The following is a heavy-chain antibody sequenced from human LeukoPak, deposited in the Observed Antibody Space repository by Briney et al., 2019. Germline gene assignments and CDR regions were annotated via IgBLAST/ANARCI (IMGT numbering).Heavy chain of an antibody. CDR1: NGPMSSFS. Sequence: SETLSLTCTLSNGPMSSFSRSGIRQPPGKRLEWIAYILDTGGTHSNPLLKSRVTLSEDTSNNRISLTLDSVTAADTAMYYCARHFKSVGRYRQPFDLWGRGTLVIVSS. CDR2: ILDTGGT. CDR3: ARHFKSVGRYRQPFDL. J-gene: IGHJ4*02. D-gene: IGHD1-26*01. V-gene: IGHV4-59*08.